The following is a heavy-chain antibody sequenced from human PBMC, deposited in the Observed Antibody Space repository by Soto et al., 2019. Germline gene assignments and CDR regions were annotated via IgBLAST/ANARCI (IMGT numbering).Heavy chain of an antibody. J-gene: IGHJ6*03. CDR3: GREGPGITMVRGVIHNGGGRIYYYMDV. D-gene: IGHD3-10*01. CDR2: ISSSGSTI. V-gene: IGHV3-48*03. Sequence: GGSLRLSCAASGFTFSSYEMNWVRQAPGKGLEWVSYISSSGSTIYYADSVKGRFTISRDNAKNSLYLQMNSLRAEDATVFYCGREGPGITMVRGVIHNGGGRIYYYMDVWGKGTTVTVSS. CDR1: GFTFSSYE.